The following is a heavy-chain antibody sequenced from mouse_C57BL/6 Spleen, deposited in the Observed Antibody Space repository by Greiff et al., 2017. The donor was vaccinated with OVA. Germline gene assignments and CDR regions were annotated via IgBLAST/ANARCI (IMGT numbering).Heavy chain of an antibody. Sequence: VQLQQPGAELVMPGASVKLSCKASGYTFTSYWMHWVKQRPGQGLEWIGEIDPSDSYTNYNQKFKGKSTLTVDKSSSTAYMQLSSLTSEDSAVYYCARSPYGYDRAYYAMDYWGQGTSVTVSS. D-gene: IGHD2-2*01. J-gene: IGHJ4*01. CDR1: GYTFTSYW. V-gene: IGHV1-69*01. CDR3: ARSPYGYDRAYYAMDY. CDR2: IDPSDSYT.